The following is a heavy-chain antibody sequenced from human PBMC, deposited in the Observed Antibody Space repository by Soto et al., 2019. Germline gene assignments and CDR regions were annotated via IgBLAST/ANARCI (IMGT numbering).Heavy chain of an antibody. D-gene: IGHD3-3*01. J-gene: IGHJ5*02. CDR3: AKVYYDFVSGVS. CDR2: ISGSGISI. V-gene: IGHV3-11*01. Sequence: GGSLKLSCIASGSTFNDYYMSWIRQAPGESLEWVSYISGSGISIYYADSVKGRFTISRDNAKNSVFLQMNSLRAEDTAVYYCAKVYYDFVSGVSWGRGTLVTVSS. CDR1: GSTFNDYY.